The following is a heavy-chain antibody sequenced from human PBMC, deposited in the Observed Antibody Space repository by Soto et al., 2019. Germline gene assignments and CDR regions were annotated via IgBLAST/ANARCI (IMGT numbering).Heavy chain of an antibody. V-gene: IGHV3-33*01. CDR3: ARGSRDGYNYLDY. D-gene: IGHD5-12*01. J-gene: IGHJ4*02. CDR1: GFTFSSDG. CDR2: IWNDGSNK. Sequence: QVQLVESGGGVVQPGRALRLSCAASGFTFSSDGMHWVRQAPGKGLEWVAVIWNDGSNKYYADSVKGRFTISRDNSKNTLYLQMNSLRAEDTAVYYCARGSRDGYNYLDYWGQGTLVTVSS.